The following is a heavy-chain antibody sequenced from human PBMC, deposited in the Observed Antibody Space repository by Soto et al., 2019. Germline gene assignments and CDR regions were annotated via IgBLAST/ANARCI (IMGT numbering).Heavy chain of an antibody. D-gene: IGHD5-18*01. CDR1: GFTFSSYG. CDR3: AKVIELWGGGTYDYYYYGMDV. CDR2: ISYDGNKK. Sequence: QMQLVESGGGVVQPGRSLTLSCAASGFTFSSYGMYWVRQAPGKGLEWVAVISYDGNKKKNAESVKGRFTISRDNSKNTLYLQTNSLRAEDTAVYHCAKVIELWGGGTYDYYYYGMDVWGQGTTVTVSS. V-gene: IGHV3-30*18. J-gene: IGHJ6*02.